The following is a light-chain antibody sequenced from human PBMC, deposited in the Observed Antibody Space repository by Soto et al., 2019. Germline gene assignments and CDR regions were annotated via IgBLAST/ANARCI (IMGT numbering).Light chain of an antibody. Sequence: AIQMTQSPSSLSASVGDRVTITCRATQDIREALGWYQQKPGKAPKLLIYAASSIHSEVPSSFSGSGSGTDFTLTISSLQPEEFSTYFCLQDHGFPLTVGGGTKVEIK. CDR1: QDIREA. J-gene: IGKJ4*01. CDR3: LQDHGFPLT. V-gene: IGKV1-6*01. CDR2: AAS.